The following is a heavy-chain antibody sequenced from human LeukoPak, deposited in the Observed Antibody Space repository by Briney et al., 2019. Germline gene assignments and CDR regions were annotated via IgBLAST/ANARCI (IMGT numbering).Heavy chain of an antibody. D-gene: IGHD4-23*01. V-gene: IGHV4-4*07. J-gene: IGHJ4*02. CDR2: IYTSGNT. CDR3: ARNSGDY. CDR1: GGSISDFY. Sequence: SETLSLTCSVSGGSISDFYWSCIRQPAGKGLEWIGRIYTSGNTNYNPSLKSRVTMSLDASKNQFSLKLSSVTAVDTAVYYCARNSGDYWGQGTLVTVSS.